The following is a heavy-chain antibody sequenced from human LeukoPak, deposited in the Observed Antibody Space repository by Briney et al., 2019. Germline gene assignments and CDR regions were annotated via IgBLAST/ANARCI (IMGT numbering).Heavy chain of an antibody. V-gene: IGHV3-23*01. CDR1: GGSFSGYY. D-gene: IGHD3-22*01. CDR2: ISGSGGST. J-gene: IGHJ4*02. CDR3: AKSTYDSSGYVDY. Sequence: ETLSLTCAVYGGSFSGYYWSWVRQAPGKGLEWVSAISGSGGSTYYADSVKGRFTISRDNSKNTLYLQMNSLRAEDTAVYYCAKSTYDSSGYVDYWGQGTLVTVSS.